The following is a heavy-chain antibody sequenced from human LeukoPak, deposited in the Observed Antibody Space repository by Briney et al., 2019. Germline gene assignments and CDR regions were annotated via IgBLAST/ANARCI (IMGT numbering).Heavy chain of an antibody. V-gene: IGHV1-18*01. J-gene: IGHJ6*02. Sequence: GASVKVSCKASGYTFTSYGISWVRQAPGQGLEWMGWISAYNGNTNYAQKLQGRVTMTTDRSTSTAYMELRSLRSDDTAVYYCASASGTTGAYYYYYGMDVWGQGTTVTVSS. D-gene: IGHD1-1*01. CDR3: ASASGTTGAYYYYYGMDV. CDR1: GYTFTSYG. CDR2: ISAYNGNT.